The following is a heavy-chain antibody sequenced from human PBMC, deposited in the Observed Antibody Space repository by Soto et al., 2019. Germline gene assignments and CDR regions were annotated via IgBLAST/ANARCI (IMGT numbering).Heavy chain of an antibody. CDR1: GFTFGSSA. J-gene: IGHJ4*02. D-gene: IGHD6-19*01. Sequence: GGSLRLSCKTSGFTFGSSALAWVRQTPGKGLDWVSFFTASGGRTYYTDSVRGRFTISRDYSKNILFLQMNSLKAEDTAVYFCKTYTTDGSARFDIWGQGTLVTVSS. V-gene: IGHV3-23*01. CDR2: FTASGGRT. CDR3: KTYTTDGSARFDI.